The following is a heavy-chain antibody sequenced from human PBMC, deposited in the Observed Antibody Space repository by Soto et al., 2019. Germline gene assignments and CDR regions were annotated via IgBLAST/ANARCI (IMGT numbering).Heavy chain of an antibody. J-gene: IGHJ4*02. CDR2: INAGNGNT. V-gene: IGHV1-3*01. CDR3: ARADFWSGYYGGYSFDH. D-gene: IGHD3-3*01. CDR1: GYTFTSYA. Sequence: VQLVQSGAEVKKPGASVKVSSKASGYTFTSYAMHWVRQAAGQRLEWMGWINAGNGNTKYSQKFQGRVTITRDTSASTAYMQQSSMRSEDSAVYYCARADFWSGYYGGYSFDHCGQGTLVTVSS.